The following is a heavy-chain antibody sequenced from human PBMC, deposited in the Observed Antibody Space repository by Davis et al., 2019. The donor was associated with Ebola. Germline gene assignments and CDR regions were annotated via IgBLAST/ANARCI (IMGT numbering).Heavy chain of an antibody. D-gene: IGHD6-19*01. CDR2: IYSGGST. CDR3: ARGVMIPVAGTGYAFDI. CDR1: GFTVSNNY. V-gene: IGHV3-66*01. J-gene: IGHJ3*02. Sequence: GESLKISCAASGFTVSNNYMSWARQAPGKGLEWVSVIYSGGSTYYADSLKGRFTISRDNSTNTLYLQINSLRAEDTAVYYCARGVMIPVAGTGYAFDIWGQGTMVTVSS.